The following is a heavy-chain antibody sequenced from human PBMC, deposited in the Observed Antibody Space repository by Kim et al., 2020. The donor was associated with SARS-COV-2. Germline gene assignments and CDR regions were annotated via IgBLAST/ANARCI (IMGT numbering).Heavy chain of an antibody. Sequence: SETLSLTCTVSGGSISSGGYYWSWIRQHPGKGLEWIGYIYYSGRTSYNPSLKSRLTISVDTSKNQFSLKLSSVTAADTAVYYCARAQPGSCANGVCYPFDYWGQGTLVTVSS. V-gene: IGHV4-31*03. CDR3: ARAQPGSCANGVCYPFDY. CDR2: IYYSGRT. J-gene: IGHJ4*02. CDR1: GGSISSGGYY. D-gene: IGHD2-8*01.